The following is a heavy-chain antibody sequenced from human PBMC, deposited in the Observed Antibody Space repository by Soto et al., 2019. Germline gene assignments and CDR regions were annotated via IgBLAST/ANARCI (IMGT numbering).Heavy chain of an antibody. Sequence: QVQLVESGGGVVQPGRSLRLSCAASGFNFNNYGMHWVRQAPGKGLEWVAVIWNDGNGYYYANSVQGRFTISRDNSKTTLFLQMSSLRADDTAVYYCARRQISPPTRGAASARGGMDVWGQGTTVTVSS. CDR3: ARRQISPPTRGAASARGGMDV. J-gene: IGHJ6*02. V-gene: IGHV3-33*01. CDR2: IWNDGNGY. CDR1: GFNFNNYG. D-gene: IGHD6-13*01.